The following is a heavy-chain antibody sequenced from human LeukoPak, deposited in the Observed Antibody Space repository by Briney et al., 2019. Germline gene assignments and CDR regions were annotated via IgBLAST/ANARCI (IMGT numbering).Heavy chain of an antibody. CDR3: ARGVFDIVVVPAAKSKGNWFDP. J-gene: IGHJ5*02. CDR2: INHSGST. CDR1: GGSFSGYY. V-gene: IGHV4-34*01. D-gene: IGHD2-2*01. Sequence: PSETLSLTCAVYGGSFSGYYWSWIRQPPGKGLEWIGEINHSGSTNYNPSLKSRVTISVDTSKNQFSLKLSSVTAADTAVYYCARGVFDIVVVPAAKSKGNWFDPWGQGTLVTVSS.